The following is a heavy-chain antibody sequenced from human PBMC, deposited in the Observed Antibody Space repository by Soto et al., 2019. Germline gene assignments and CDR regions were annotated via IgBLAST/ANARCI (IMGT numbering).Heavy chain of an antibody. CDR2: TNNDGTAT. D-gene: IGHD3-10*01. CDR1: GFTFSAYW. CDR3: TRGHYGGFDY. V-gene: IGHV3-74*03. Sequence: GGSLRLSCAASGFTFSAYWMHWVRQAPGEELVWVSRTNNDGTATTYADSVEGRFTISRDNAKNMLYLQMNSLRAADTAVYYCTRGHYGGFDYWGQGTTVTVSS. J-gene: IGHJ4*01.